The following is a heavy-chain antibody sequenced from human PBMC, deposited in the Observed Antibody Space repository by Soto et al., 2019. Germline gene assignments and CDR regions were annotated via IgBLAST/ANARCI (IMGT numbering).Heavy chain of an antibody. CDR1: GFRFSGFA. CDR2: ISFDGSEK. V-gene: IGHV3-30*04. J-gene: IGHJ4*02. Sequence: QVQLVESGGGVVQPGASLRLSCVASGFRFSGFAMHWVRQAPGKGLEWVAVISFDGSEKFYVDSVKGRFSISRDDFHSTVFLQMDSRRPEDTGVYYCPRDLGGYVHLWDKSNYWGQGTLLNVSS. D-gene: IGHD5-12*01. CDR3: PRDLGGYVHLWDKSNY.